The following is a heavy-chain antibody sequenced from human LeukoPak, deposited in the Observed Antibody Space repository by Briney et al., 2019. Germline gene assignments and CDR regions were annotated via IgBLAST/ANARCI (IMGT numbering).Heavy chain of an antibody. CDR1: GDSVSGHY. CDR3: ARDSCGGDCSDAFDI. J-gene: IGHJ3*02. Sequence: PSETLSLTCTVSGDSVSGHYWSWIRQTPGKGLEWIGYVSYSGGTNYNPSLKRRVSISLDTSKNQFSLKLSSPAAADPAVYYCARDSCGGDCSDAFDIWGQGTMVTVSS. D-gene: IGHD2-21*02. CDR2: VSYSGGT. V-gene: IGHV4-59*02.